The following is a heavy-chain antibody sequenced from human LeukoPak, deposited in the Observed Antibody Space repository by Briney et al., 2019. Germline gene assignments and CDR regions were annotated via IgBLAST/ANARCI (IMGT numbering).Heavy chain of an antibody. CDR3: ADRDGVY. CDR2: FYYRGST. V-gene: IGHV4-59*01. Sequence: SETLSLTCSVSGDSISRDYWTWIRQPPGKGLEWIGHFYYRGSTNYNPSLKSRVTISADTSENQFSLKLTSVTAADTAVYYCADRDGVYWGQGILVTVSS. J-gene: IGHJ4*02. CDR1: GDSISRDY. D-gene: IGHD5-24*01.